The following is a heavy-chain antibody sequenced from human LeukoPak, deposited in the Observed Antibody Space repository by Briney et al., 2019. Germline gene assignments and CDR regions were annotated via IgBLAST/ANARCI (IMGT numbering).Heavy chain of an antibody. Sequence: PGGSLRLSCAASGFTVSSNYMSWARQAPGKGLEWVSVIYSGGSTYYADSVKGRFTISRDNSKNTLYLQMNSLRAEDTAVYYCARVVRNEKPWTYYYDSSGYFDYWGQGTLVTVSS. D-gene: IGHD3-22*01. V-gene: IGHV3-66*01. CDR2: IYSGGST. J-gene: IGHJ4*02. CDR3: ARVVRNEKPWTYYYDSSGYFDY. CDR1: GFTVSSNY.